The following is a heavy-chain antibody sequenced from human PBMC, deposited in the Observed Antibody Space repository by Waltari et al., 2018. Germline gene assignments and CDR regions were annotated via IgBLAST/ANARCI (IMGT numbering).Heavy chain of an antibody. Sequence: EVQLVESGGGLVQPGGSLRLSCAASGFPFSSYAMSWVRQAQGKGLEWVSAISGSGGSTYYADSVKGRFTISRDKSKNTLYLQMNSLRAEDTAVYYCAKDNWVSWLAYYFDYWGQGTLVTVSS. D-gene: IGHD6-19*01. CDR2: ISGSGGST. CDR1: GFPFSSYA. CDR3: AKDNWVSWLAYYFDY. J-gene: IGHJ4*02. V-gene: IGHV3-23*04.